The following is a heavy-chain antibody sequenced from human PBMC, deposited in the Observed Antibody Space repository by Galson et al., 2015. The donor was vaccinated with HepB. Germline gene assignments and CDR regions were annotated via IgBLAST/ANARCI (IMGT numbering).Heavy chain of an antibody. V-gene: IGHV3-23*01. CDR1: RFTFSNYA. D-gene: IGHD2-15*01. CDR3: AKEGPGRGAFDI. CDR2: ITDSGAST. Sequence: SLRLSCAASRFTFSNYAMNWVRQAPGKGLEWVSSITDSGASTYYPDSVKGRFTVSRDNSKNTLYLQMFSLSADDTAIYYCAKEGPGRGAFDIWGQGTMVTVSS. J-gene: IGHJ3*02.